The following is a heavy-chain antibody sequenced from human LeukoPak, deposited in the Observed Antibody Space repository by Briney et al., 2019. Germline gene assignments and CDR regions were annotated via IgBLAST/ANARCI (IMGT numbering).Heavy chain of an antibody. J-gene: IGHJ4*02. V-gene: IGHV1-2*02. CDR3: ARHITNYYDSSGYYY. Sequence: GASVKVSCKASGYTFTGYYMHWVRQAPGQGLEWMGWINPNSGGTNYAQKFQGRVTMTRDTSISTAYMELSRLRSDDTAVYYCARHITNYYDSSGYYYWGQGTLVTVSS. D-gene: IGHD3-22*01. CDR2: INPNSGGT. CDR1: GYTFTGYY.